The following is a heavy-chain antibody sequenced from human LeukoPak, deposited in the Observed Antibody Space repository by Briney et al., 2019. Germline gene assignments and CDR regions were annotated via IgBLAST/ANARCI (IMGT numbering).Heavy chain of an antibody. CDR2: IYRGGGT. CDR1: GFTVTGSY. D-gene: IGHD3-16*01. Sequence: PGGSLRLSCAASGFTVTGSYMTWVRQAPGKGLEWVSIIYRGGGTSYANSVRGRFTVSRDNSKNTLHLQMNSLRAEDTAVYYCARGASPDVWGKGTTVTVSS. J-gene: IGHJ6*04. CDR3: ARGASPDV. V-gene: IGHV3-53*01.